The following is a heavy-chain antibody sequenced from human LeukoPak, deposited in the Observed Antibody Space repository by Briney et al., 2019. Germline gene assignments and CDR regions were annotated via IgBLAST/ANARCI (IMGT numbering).Heavy chain of an antibody. J-gene: IGHJ4*02. CDR2: LRAGGPYGTEK. CDR1: GFNFNAFI. CDR3: ATSSIGQPLLFDY. D-gene: IGHD2-2*01. Sequence: GGSLRLSSAASGFNFNAFIMHWVRQAPGKGLEWVTFLRAGGPYGTEKFYADSVKGRFTISRDNAKSSLYLQMNSLRAEDTAVYYCATSSIGQPLLFDYWGQGTLVTVSS. V-gene: IGHV3-30*02.